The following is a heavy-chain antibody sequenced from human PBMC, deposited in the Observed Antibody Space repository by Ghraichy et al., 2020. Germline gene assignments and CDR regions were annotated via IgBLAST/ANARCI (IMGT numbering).Heavy chain of an antibody. J-gene: IGHJ6*03. CDR1: GFSFSSHW. CDR2: INQDGSED. D-gene: IGHD1-7*01. V-gene: IGHV3-7*01. CDR3: VRVQHWNYNGPRAGSSHTIYSYHYMDV. Sequence: GALRLSCAGSGFSFSSHWMSWVRQAPGKGLESVANINQDGSEDYYVDSVRGRFTISRDNPKTSVFLQMSSLRVEETAVYYCVRVQHWNYNGPRAGSSHTIYSYHYMDVWGKGTTVTVSS.